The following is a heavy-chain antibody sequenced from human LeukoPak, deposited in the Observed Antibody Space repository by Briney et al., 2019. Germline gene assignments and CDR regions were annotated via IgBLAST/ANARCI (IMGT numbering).Heavy chain of an antibody. J-gene: IGHJ4*02. CDR3: ARKTVVGSYFDN. CDR1: GFTFSAYW. Sequence: GSLRLSCAASGFTFSAYWMSWVRQPPGKGLEWVANIKQDGSDKYYVDSVKRRFTISRDNATTSLYLQMNSLRGEDTAVYYCARKTVVGSYFDNWGQGTPFTVSS. CDR2: IKQDGSDK. V-gene: IGHV3-7*03. D-gene: IGHD4-23*01.